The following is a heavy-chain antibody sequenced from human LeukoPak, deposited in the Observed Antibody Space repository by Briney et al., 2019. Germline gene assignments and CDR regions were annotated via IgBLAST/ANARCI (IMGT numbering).Heavy chain of an antibody. CDR2: ISPYNGNT. D-gene: IGHD3-10*01. CDR3: ARNLFALDY. Sequence: ASVKVSCKASGYTFINYGITWVRQAPGQGLEWMGWISPYNGNTKYLQKFQGRVTMTRDMSTSTVYMELSSLRSEDTAVYYCARNLFALDYWGQGTLVTVSS. J-gene: IGHJ4*02. V-gene: IGHV1-18*01. CDR1: GYTFINYG.